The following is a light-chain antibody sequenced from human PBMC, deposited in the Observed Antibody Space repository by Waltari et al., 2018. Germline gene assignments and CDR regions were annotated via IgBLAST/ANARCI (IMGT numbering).Light chain of an antibody. CDR3: QQYNSNSTWT. CDR2: KAS. V-gene: IGKV1-5*03. J-gene: IGKJ1*01. CDR1: QYISSW. Sequence: DIQMTQSPSTLSASVGDRVTITCRASQYISSWLAWYQQKPGKAPKLLIYKASSLAIGVPSRFSGSGSGTDFTLTISSLQPDDFATYYCQQYNSNSTWTFGQGTTVEIK.